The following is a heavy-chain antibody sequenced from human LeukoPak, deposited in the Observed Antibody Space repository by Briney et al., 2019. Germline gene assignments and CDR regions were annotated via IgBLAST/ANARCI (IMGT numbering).Heavy chain of an antibody. D-gene: IGHD4-17*01. CDR2: INGDGSHI. V-gene: IGHV3-74*01. Sequence: PGGSLRLSCVASGFTFSDYWIPWVRQAPGKGLVWVSGINGDGSHINYADSVKGRFTVSRDNAKNTVHLQVNSLRAEDTAVYYCARDLRPSDHWGQGTLVTVSS. CDR1: GFTFSDYW. CDR3: ARDLRPSDH. J-gene: IGHJ4*02.